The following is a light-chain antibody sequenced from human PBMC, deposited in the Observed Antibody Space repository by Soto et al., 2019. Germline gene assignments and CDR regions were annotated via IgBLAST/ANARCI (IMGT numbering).Light chain of an antibody. V-gene: IGLV1-40*01. CDR2: GNS. J-gene: IGLJ1*01. CDR3: QSYDSSLSGV. Sequence: QSPLAQPPSVSWAPGQRVTISCTGSSSNIGAGYDVHWYQQLPGTAPKLLIYGNSNRPSGVPDRFSGSKSGTSASLAITGLQAEDEADYYCQSYDSSLSGVFGTGTKVTV. CDR1: SSNIGAGYD.